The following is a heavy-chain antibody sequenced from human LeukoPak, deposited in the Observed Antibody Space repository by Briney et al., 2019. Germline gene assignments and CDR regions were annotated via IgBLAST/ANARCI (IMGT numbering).Heavy chain of an antibody. Sequence: GGTLRLSCTAYGFTFSSYPMHWVRQAPGKGLEYVSAILGNGYASFYADSVKGRFTISRDNSKNTLYLQMGSLTADDTAVYYCARDTTTGWSFDYWGQGTQVTVSS. CDR1: GFTFSSYP. CDR3: ARDTTTGWSFDY. CDR2: ILGNGYAS. D-gene: IGHD6-19*01. J-gene: IGHJ4*02. V-gene: IGHV3-64*02.